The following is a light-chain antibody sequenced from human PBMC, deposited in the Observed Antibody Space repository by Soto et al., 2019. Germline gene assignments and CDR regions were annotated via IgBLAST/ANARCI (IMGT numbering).Light chain of an antibody. CDR2: SNR. CDR1: SSNIGRNN. V-gene: IGLV1-44*01. J-gene: IGLJ1*01. Sequence: QSVLAQPPSTSATPGQRVTISCSGSSSNIGRNNVNWYQQLPGTAPKLLIYSNRQRPLAVPYRFSASKSGTSASLGISGLQPEDEADYYCAAWDDSLSGYVFGTGTKLTVL. CDR3: AAWDDSLSGYV.